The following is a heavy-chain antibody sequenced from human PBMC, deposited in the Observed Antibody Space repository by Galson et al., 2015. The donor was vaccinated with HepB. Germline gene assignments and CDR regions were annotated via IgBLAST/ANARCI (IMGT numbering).Heavy chain of an antibody. CDR3: ARGWGYCTNGVCHDY. Sequence: SVKVSCKASGYTFTSYYMHWVRQAPGQGLEWMGIINPSGGSTSYAQKFQGRVTMTRDTSTSTVYMELSSLKASDTAMYYCARGWGYCTNGVCHDYWGQGTLVTVSS. D-gene: IGHD2-8*01. CDR2: INPSGGST. J-gene: IGHJ4*02. CDR1: GYTFTSYY. V-gene: IGHV1-46*01.